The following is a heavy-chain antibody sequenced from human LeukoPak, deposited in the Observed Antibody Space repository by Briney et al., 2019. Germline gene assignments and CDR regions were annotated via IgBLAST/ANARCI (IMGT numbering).Heavy chain of an antibody. CDR1: GGTFSSYA. V-gene: IGHV1-69*06. Sequence: ASVKVSCKASGGTFSSYAISWVRQAPGQGLEWMGGIIPIFGTANYAQKFQGRVTITADKSTSTAYMELSSLRSEDTAVYYCARDQSYYGSGSSNDYWGQGTLVTVSS. D-gene: IGHD3-10*01. CDR2: IIPIFGTA. CDR3: ARDQSYYGSGSSNDY. J-gene: IGHJ4*02.